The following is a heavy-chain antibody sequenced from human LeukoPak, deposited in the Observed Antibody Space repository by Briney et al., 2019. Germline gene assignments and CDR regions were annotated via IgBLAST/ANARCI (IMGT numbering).Heavy chain of an antibody. J-gene: IGHJ6*03. Sequence: PGGSLRLSCAASGFTFSSYEMNWVRQAPGKGLEWVSYISSSGSTIYYADSVKGRFTISRDNAKNSLYLQMNSLRAEDTAVYYCAKKGGYYDILTGYWPYYYMDVWGKGTTVTISS. CDR2: ISSSGSTI. CDR3: AKKGGYYDILTGYWPYYYMDV. D-gene: IGHD3-9*01. CDR1: GFTFSSYE. V-gene: IGHV3-48*03.